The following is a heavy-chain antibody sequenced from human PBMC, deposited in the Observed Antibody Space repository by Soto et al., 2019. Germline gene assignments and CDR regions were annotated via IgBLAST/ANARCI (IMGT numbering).Heavy chain of an antibody. CDR2: MNPSGHT. D-gene: IGHD6-19*01. J-gene: IGHJ4*02. CDR1: GSAFTSLD. CDR3: ARYQKAEAFHD. Sequence: QVQLVQPGAEVKKPGASVKVSCKASGSAFTSLDINWVRQATGQGLEWVGWMNPSGHTGLTQKFQGRVSMTRDTSISTAYMELSSLRSEDTVVYYCARYQKAEAFHDWGQGTLVTVSS. V-gene: IGHV1-8*01.